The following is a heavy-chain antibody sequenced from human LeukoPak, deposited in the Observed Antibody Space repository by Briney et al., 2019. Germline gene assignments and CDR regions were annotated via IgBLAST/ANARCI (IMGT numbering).Heavy chain of an antibody. D-gene: IGHD2-2*01. CDR1: GGSISGSSYY. Sequence: PSETLSLTCTVSGGSISGSSYYWGWIRQPPGKGLEWIGSIYYSGSTYYNPSLKSRVTISVDTSKNQFSLKLSSVTAADTAVYYCARLRCSSTSCYYYYYYYMDVWGKGTTVTVSS. CDR3: ARLRCSSTSCYYYYYYYMDV. V-gene: IGHV4-39*07. CDR2: IYYSGST. J-gene: IGHJ6*03.